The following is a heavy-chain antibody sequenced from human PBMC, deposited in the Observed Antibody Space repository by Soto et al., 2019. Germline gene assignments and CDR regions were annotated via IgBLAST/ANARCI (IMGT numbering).Heavy chain of an antibody. CDR1: GGSISSGGYY. V-gene: IGHV4-31*03. Sequence: SETVSLTCTVSGGSISSGGYYWSWIRQHPGKGLEWIGYIYYSGSTYYNPSLKSRVTISVDTSKNQFSLKLSSVTAADTAVYYCARRAVRGVIIKDYGMDVWGQGTTVTVSS. CDR3: ARRAVRGVIIKDYGMDV. CDR2: IYYSGST. D-gene: IGHD3-10*01. J-gene: IGHJ6*02.